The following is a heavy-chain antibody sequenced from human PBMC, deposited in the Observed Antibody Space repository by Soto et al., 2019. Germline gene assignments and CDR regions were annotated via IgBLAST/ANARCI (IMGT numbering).Heavy chain of an antibody. CDR2: IGYDGSNK. D-gene: IGHD3-22*01. Sequence: PGGSLRLSCAASGFTFSSYGMHWVRQAPGKGLEWVAVIGYDGSNKYYADSVKGRFTISRDNSKNTLYLQMNSLRAEDTAVYYCARGYYYDSRGIDYWGQGTLVTVSS. CDR1: GFTFSSYG. CDR3: ARGYYYDSRGIDY. J-gene: IGHJ4*02. V-gene: IGHV3-33*01.